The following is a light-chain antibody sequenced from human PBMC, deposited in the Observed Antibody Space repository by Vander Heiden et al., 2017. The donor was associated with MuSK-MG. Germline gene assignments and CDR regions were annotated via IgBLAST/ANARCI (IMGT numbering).Light chain of an antibody. V-gene: IGKV1-16*02. J-gene: IGKJ4*01. Sequence: DTRMTQSPSSLSASVGGRVFMTCRASQGIKANLAWFQQRPGRAPKSLIYGATNLPVGVPSKFTGSGSGTHFTLTIDSVQPEDIATYYCHQYDSFPLTFGGGTKVEI. CDR2: GAT. CDR1: QGIKAN. CDR3: HQYDSFPLT.